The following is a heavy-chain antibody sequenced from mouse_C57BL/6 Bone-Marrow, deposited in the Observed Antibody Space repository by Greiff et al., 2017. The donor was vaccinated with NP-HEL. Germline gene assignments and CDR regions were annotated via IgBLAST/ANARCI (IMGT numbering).Heavy chain of an antibody. D-gene: IGHD1-2*01. V-gene: IGHV5-15*01. CDR3: ARRYYSSWYFDV. CDR2: ISNLAYSI. J-gene: IGHJ1*03. Sequence: EVKLVESGGGLVQPGGSLKLSCAASGFTFSDYGMAWVRQAPRQGPEWVAFISNLAYSIYYADTVTGRFTISRENAKNTLYLEMSSLRSEDTAMDYCARRYYSSWYFDVWGTGTTVTVSS. CDR1: GFTFSDYG.